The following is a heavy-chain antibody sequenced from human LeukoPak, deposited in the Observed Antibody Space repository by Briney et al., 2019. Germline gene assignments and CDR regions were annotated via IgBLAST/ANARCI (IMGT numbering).Heavy chain of an antibody. V-gene: IGHV1-46*01. Sequence: ASVKVSCKASGYIFTSYYIHWVRQAPGQGLEWMGIINPSGGGTGYAQKFQGRVTMTRDMSTSTVYMELRSLRSDDTAVYYCARGSPPRRNYDSRGYYSYYFDYWGQGTLVTVSS. D-gene: IGHD3-22*01. CDR1: GYIFTSYY. CDR2: INPSGGGT. CDR3: ARGSPPRRNYDSRGYYSYYFDY. J-gene: IGHJ4*02.